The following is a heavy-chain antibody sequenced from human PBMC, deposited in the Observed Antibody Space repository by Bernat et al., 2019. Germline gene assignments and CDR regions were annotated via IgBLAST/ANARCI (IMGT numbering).Heavy chain of an antibody. CDR1: GFTFSYYW. V-gene: IGHV3-23*04. D-gene: IGHD7-27*01. CDR3: ARGLTGHFDY. J-gene: IGHJ4*02. Sequence: EVQLVESGGGLVQTGGSLRLSCTASGFTFSYYWMTWVRQAPGKGLEWVSAISGSGGSTYYADSVKGRFTISRDNSKNTLYLQMNSLRAEDTAVYYCARGLTGHFDYWGQGTLVTVSS. CDR2: ISGSGGST.